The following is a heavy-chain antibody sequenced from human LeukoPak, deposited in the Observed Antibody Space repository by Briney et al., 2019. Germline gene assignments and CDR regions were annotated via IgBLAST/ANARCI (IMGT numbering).Heavy chain of an antibody. J-gene: IGHJ4*02. CDR1: GFTFSSYS. CDR2: ISSSSSTI. Sequence: GGSLRLSCAASGFTFSSYSMNWVRQAPGKGLEWVSYISSSSSTIYYADSVKGRFTISRDNAKNSLYLQMNSLRAEDTAVYYCARYRDFWSGKGRDYWGRGTLVTVSS. CDR3: ARYRDFWSGKGRDY. V-gene: IGHV3-48*01. D-gene: IGHD3-3*01.